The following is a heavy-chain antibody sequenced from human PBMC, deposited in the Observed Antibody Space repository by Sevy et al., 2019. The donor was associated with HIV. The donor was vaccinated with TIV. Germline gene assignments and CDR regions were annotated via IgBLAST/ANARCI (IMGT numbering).Heavy chain of an antibody. CDR1: GGSISSGNFR. V-gene: IGHV4-61*02. CDR2: IYTTGSTSGST. CDR3: ARDTLQQRNSWGDHRSLYYFDY. J-gene: IGHJ4*02. D-gene: IGHD3-16*02. Sequence: SETLSLTCTVSGGSISSGNFRWNWIRQPAGKGLEWIGRIYTTGSTSGSTNYNPSLKSRVIMSADTSKNQFSLRLRSVTAADTAVYYCARDTLQQRNSWGDHRSLYYFDYWGRGTLVTVSS.